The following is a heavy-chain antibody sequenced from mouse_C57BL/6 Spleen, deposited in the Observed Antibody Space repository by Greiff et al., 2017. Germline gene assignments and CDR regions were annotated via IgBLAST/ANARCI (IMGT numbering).Heavy chain of an antibody. CDR3: AKLHYYAMDY. CDR1: GFTFTSYW. CDR2: IHPNSGST. J-gene: IGHJ4*01. V-gene: IGHV1-64*01. Sequence: QVQLQQPGAELVKPGASVKLSCKASGFTFTSYWMHWVKQRPGQGLEWIGMIHPNSGSTNYNEKFKSKATLTVDKSSSTAYMQLSSLTSEDSAVYYCAKLHYYAMDYWGQGTSVTVSS.